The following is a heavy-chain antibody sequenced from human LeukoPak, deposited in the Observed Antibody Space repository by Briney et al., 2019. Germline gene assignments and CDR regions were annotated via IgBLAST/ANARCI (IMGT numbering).Heavy chain of an antibody. D-gene: IGHD3-16*01. V-gene: IGHV1-8*01. J-gene: IGHJ4*02. CDR1: GYIFTEYD. CDR3: ARGATFQRQALAY. Sequence: GASVKVSCKASGYIFTEYDINWVRQAAGQGPELMGWINPNSCNKAYTGKFQGRLTMTTNTSTTTVYMELSSLRSEDTAIYYCARGATFQRQALAYWGQGTLVIVSS. CDR2: INPNSCNK.